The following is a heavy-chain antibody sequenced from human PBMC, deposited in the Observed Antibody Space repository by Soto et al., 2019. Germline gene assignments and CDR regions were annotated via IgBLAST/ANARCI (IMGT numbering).Heavy chain of an antibody. J-gene: IGHJ3*02. Sequence: GASVKVSCKASGYTFTRYGINLVRQATGQGLEWMGWMNPNSGNTGYAQKFQGRVTMTRNTSISTAYMELSSLRSEDTAVYYCARGGSLNTFDIWGQGTMVTVSS. CDR1: GYTFTRYG. CDR2: MNPNSGNT. D-gene: IGHD1-26*01. V-gene: IGHV1-8*01. CDR3: ARGGSLNTFDI.